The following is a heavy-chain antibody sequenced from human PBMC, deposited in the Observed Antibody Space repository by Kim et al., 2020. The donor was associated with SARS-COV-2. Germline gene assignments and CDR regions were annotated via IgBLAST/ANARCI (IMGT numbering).Heavy chain of an antibody. Sequence: SETLSLTCTVSGGSISSGSYYWSWIRQPAGKGLEWTGRMYTSGSTNYNPSLKSRVTISVDTSKNQFYMKMRFVTAADTAVYYCARDRGNSRYDYWGQGTLVTVSS. CDR1: GGSISSGSYY. J-gene: IGHJ4*02. D-gene: IGHD6-13*01. CDR3: ARDRGNSRYDY. CDR2: MYTSGST. V-gene: IGHV4-61*02.